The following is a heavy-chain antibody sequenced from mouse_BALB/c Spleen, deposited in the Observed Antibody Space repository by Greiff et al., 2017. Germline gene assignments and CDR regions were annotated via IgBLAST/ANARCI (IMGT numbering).Heavy chain of an antibody. CDR3: ARRGDGYSFDY. D-gene: IGHD2-3*01. J-gene: IGHJ2*01. V-gene: IGHV3-2*02. CDR1: GYSITSDYA. CDR2: ISYSGST. Sequence: EVQLVESGPGLVKPSQSLSLTCTVTGYSITSDYAWNWIRQFPGNKLEWMGYISYSGSTSYNPSLKSRISITRDTSKNQFFLQLNSVTTEDTATYYCARRGDGYSFDYWGQGTTLTVSS.